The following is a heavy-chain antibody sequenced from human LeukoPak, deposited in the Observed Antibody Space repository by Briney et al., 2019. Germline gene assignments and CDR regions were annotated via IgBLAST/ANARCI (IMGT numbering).Heavy chain of an antibody. CDR1: GYSFNTYA. J-gene: IGHJ6*03. CDR3: ARGSSSGSYFHYYYYMDV. CDR2: ISTYNGNT. Sequence: ASVKVSCKASGYSFNTYALNWVRLAPGQGFEWMGWISTYNGNTKYAEKVQGRVTITADKSTSTAYMELSSLRSEDTAVYYCARGSSSGSYFHYYYYMDVWGKGTTVTVSS. V-gene: IGHV1-18*01. D-gene: IGHD1-26*01.